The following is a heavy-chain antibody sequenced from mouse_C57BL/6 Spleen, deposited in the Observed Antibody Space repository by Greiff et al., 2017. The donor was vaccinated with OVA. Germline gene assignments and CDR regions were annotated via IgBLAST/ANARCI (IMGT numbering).Heavy chain of an antibody. CDR1: GYTFTSYW. V-gene: IGHV1-52*01. CDR3: ARSSSYPFDY. Sequence: QVQLKQSGAELVRPGSSVKLSCKASGYTFTSYWMHWVKQRPIQGLEWIGNIDPSDSETHYNQKFKDKATLTVDKSSSTAYMQLSSLTSEDSAVYYCARSSSYPFDYWGQGTTLTVSS. D-gene: IGHD1-1*01. J-gene: IGHJ2*01. CDR2: IDPSDSET.